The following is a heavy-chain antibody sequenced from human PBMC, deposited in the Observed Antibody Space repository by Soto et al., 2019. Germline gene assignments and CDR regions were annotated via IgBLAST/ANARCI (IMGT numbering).Heavy chain of an antibody. CDR1: GGSISSYY. D-gene: IGHD6-19*01. CDR3: ASGGRRYSSGWDYYYYGMDV. J-gene: IGHJ6*02. V-gene: IGHV4-59*01. Sequence: ASETLSLTCTVSGGSISSYYWSWIRQPPGKGLEWIGYIYYSGSTNYNPSLKSRVTISVDTSKNQFSLKLSSVTAADTAVYYCASGGRRYSSGWDYYYYGMDVWGQGTTVTVSS. CDR2: IYYSGST.